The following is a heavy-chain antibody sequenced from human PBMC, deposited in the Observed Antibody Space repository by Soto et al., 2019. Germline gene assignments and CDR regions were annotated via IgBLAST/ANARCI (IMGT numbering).Heavy chain of an antibody. Sequence: XECLKIAFKGSGYSFSGYWITWVRQKPGKGLEWMGRIDPSDSQTYYSPSFRGHVTISVTKSITTVFLQWSSLRASDTAMYYCARQIYDSDTGPNFQYYFDSWGQGTPVTVSS. V-gene: IGHV5-10-1*01. CDR1: GYSFSGYW. D-gene: IGHD3-22*01. CDR2: IDPSDSQT. CDR3: ARQIYDSDTGPNFQYYFDS. J-gene: IGHJ4*02.